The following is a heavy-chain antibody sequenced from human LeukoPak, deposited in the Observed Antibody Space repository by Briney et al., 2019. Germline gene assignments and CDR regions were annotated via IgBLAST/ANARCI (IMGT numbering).Heavy chain of an antibody. J-gene: IGHJ4*02. CDR2: VSSTSTSM. CDR3: ARVWQDNSGVDY. Sequence: GGSLRLSCAASGFTFSDYHINWVRQAPGKGLEWLSYVSSTSTSMNYADSVRGRFAISRDNAKNSLYLQMNSLRDEDTAVYYCARVWQDNSGVDYWGQGTLVTVSS. D-gene: IGHD2-21*01. V-gene: IGHV3-48*02. CDR1: GFTFSDYH.